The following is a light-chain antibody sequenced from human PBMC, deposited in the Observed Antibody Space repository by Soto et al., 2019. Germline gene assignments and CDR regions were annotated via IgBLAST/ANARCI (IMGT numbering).Light chain of an antibody. Sequence: EIVLTQSPGTLSLSPGERATLSCRASQSVSSSHLAWYQQKPGQAPRLLISGASSRATGIPDRFTGSGSGTDFTLTISRLEPEDFAVYYCQQYGSSPLTFGQGTRLEIK. J-gene: IGKJ5*01. CDR3: QQYGSSPLT. CDR1: QSVSSSH. V-gene: IGKV3-20*01. CDR2: GAS.